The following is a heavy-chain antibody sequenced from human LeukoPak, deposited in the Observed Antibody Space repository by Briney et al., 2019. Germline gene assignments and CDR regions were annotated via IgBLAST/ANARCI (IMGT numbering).Heavy chain of an antibody. Sequence: GGSLRLSCAASGFTFIGYAMHWVRQAPGKGLEWVSGINWNGGRTGYADSVKGRFTISRDNAKNSLYLQMNSLRAEDTALYYCARGGPGGYCSSTSCSYYFDYWGQGALVTVSS. CDR1: GFTFIGYA. CDR2: INWNGGRT. D-gene: IGHD2-2*01. V-gene: IGHV3-20*04. CDR3: ARGGPGGYCSSTSCSYYFDY. J-gene: IGHJ4*02.